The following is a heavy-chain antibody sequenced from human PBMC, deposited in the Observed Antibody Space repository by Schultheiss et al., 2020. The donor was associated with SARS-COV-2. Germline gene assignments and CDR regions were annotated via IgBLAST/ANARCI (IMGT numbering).Heavy chain of an antibody. V-gene: IGHV4-34*01. J-gene: IGHJ6*02. CDR3: ARVDPHRRTIFEIVTTIMGGLDV. CDR1: GESFSHYY. CDR2: MNNAGRT. D-gene: IGHD3-3*01. Sequence: SETLSLTCALYGESFSHYYWHWIRQSPEKGLEWIGEMNNAGRTTYNPSLNGRVTMSKDTSKNQLSLKLTSVTAADTAVYYCARVDPHRRTIFEIVTTIMGGLDVWGQGTAVTVSS.